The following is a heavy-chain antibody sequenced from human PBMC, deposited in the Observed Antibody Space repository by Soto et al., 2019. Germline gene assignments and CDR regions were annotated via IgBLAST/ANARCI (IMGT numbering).Heavy chain of an antibody. Sequence: GGSLRLSCAASGFTFSSYGMHWVRQAPGKGLEWVAVIWYDGSNKYYADSVKGRFTISRDNSKNTLYLQMNSLRAEDTAVYYCARGREYYDILTGHNTDYGMDVWGQGTTVTVSS. CDR1: GFTFSSYG. J-gene: IGHJ6*02. CDR2: IWYDGSNK. CDR3: ARGREYYDILTGHNTDYGMDV. D-gene: IGHD3-9*01. V-gene: IGHV3-33*01.